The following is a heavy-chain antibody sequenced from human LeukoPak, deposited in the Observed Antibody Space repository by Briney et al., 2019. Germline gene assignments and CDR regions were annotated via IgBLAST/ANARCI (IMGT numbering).Heavy chain of an antibody. J-gene: IGHJ6*02. V-gene: IGHV1-2*02. CDR3: AGARRGYCSGGSCYSNYYGMDV. Sequence: ASVKVSCKASGYTFTGYYMHWVRQAPGQGLEWMGWINPNSGGTNYAQKFKGRVTMTRDTSISTAYMELSRLRSDDTAVYYCAGARRGYCSGGSCYSNYYGMDVWGQGTTVTVSS. CDR2: INPNSGGT. D-gene: IGHD2-15*01. CDR1: GYTFTGYY.